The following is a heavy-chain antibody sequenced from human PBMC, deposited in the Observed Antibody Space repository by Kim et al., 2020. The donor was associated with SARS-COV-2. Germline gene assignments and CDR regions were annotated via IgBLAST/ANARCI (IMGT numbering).Heavy chain of an antibody. Sequence: SETLSLTCTVSGGSISIGSYYWSWIRQPAGKGLEWIGRIYTSGSTNYNPSLKSRVTISVDPSKNQFSLKLSSVTAADTAVYYCARSGHFAYYYGSGSSNWFDPWGQGTLVTVSS. D-gene: IGHD3-10*01. CDR1: GGSISIGSYY. CDR2: IYTSGST. CDR3: ARSGHFAYYYGSGSSNWFDP. J-gene: IGHJ5*02. V-gene: IGHV4-61*02.